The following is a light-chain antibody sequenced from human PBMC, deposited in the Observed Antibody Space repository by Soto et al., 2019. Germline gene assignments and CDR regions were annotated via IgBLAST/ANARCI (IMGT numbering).Light chain of an antibody. CDR1: QSVSSN. J-gene: IGKJ4*01. CDR2: GVY. CDR3: EYYGTSIT. V-gene: IGKV3D-15*01. Sequence: EIVMTQSPTILSVSPGERATLSCRASQSVSSNLAWYQQKPGQAPRLLIYGVYTRAPGIPARFSGSGSGTEFTLTISRLEPEDFAVYYCEYYGTSITFGGGTKVDIK.